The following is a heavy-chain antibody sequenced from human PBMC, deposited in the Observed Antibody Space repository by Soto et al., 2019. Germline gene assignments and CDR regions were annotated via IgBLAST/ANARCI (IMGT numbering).Heavy chain of an antibody. J-gene: IGHJ4*02. CDR3: VRGSSQFDY. CDR2: ISYDGSNK. Sequence: SLRLSCAASGFTFSSYAMHWVRQAPGKGLEWEAVISYDGSNKYYADSVKGRFTISRDNSKNTLYLQMNSLRAEDTAVYYCVRGSSQFDYWGQGTLVTVS. CDR1: GFTFSSYA. D-gene: IGHD6-13*01. V-gene: IGHV3-30-3*01.